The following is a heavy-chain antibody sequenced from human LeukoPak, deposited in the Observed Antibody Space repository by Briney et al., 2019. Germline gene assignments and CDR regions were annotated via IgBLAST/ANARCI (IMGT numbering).Heavy chain of an antibody. Sequence: SETLSLTCTVSGXSISRYYWSWIRQPPGKGLEWIGYIYYSGSTNYNPCLKSRVTISVDTSKTQFSLKLSSVTAADTAVYYCASYGPSWSCRGFDYWGQGTLVTVSS. J-gene: IGHJ4*02. V-gene: IGHV4-59*01. CDR1: GXSISRYY. CDR3: ASYGPSWSCRGFDY. D-gene: IGHD2-8*01. CDR2: IYYSGST.